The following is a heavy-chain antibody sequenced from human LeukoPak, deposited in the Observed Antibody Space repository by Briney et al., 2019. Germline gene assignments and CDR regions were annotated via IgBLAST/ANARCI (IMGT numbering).Heavy chain of an antibody. D-gene: IGHD3-22*01. CDR1: GSTFSSYS. CDR3: ARELVYYDRSGYHLSDAFDI. CDR2: IKQDGNEK. J-gene: IGHJ3*02. Sequence: GGSLRLSCAASGSTFSSYSMSWVRQAPGKGLEWVANIKQDGNEKYYVDSVKGRFTISRANASNSVFLQMNSLTAEDTAVYYCARELVYYDRSGYHLSDAFDIWGQGTLVTVSS. V-gene: IGHV3-7*01.